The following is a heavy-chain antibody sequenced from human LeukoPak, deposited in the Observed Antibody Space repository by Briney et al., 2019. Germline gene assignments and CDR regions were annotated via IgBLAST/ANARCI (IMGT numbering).Heavy chain of an antibody. CDR2: INAGNGNT. D-gene: IGHD5-12*01. CDR3: ARNGIVATITPDY. CDR1: GYTFNSHP. J-gene: IGHJ4*02. Sequence: GASVKVSCKASGYTFNSHPMHWVRQAPGQRLEWMGWINAGNGNTKYSQKFQGRVTITRDTSASTAYMELSSLRSEDTAVYYCARNGIVATITPDYWGQGTLVTVSS. V-gene: IGHV1-3*01.